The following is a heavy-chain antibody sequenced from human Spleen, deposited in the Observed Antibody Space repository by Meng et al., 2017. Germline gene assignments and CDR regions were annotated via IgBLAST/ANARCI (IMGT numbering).Heavy chain of an antibody. J-gene: IGHJ3*02. CDR1: GFTFSSYA. D-gene: IGHD3-22*01. Sequence: GGSLRLSCAASGFTFSSYAMSWVRQAPGKGLEWVSVIYSGGSTYYADSVKGRFTISRHNSRNTLDLQMNNLRAEDTALYYCARVAASSGYPDAFDIWGQGTMVTVSS. CDR3: ARVAASSGYPDAFDI. CDR2: IYSGGST. V-gene: IGHV3-53*04.